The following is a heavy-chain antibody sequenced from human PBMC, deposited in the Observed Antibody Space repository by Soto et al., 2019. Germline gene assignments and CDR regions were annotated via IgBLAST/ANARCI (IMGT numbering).Heavy chain of an antibody. CDR3: AREARYSSSYIGY. V-gene: IGHV4-61*01. CDR2: IYYSGST. Sequence: SETLSLTCTVSGGSVSSGSYYWSWIRQPPGKGLEWIGYIYYSGSTNYNPSLKSRVTISVDTSKNQFSLKLSSVTAADTAVYYCAREARYSSSYIGYWRQGTLVTVSS. CDR1: GGSVSSGSYY. J-gene: IGHJ4*02. D-gene: IGHD6-13*01.